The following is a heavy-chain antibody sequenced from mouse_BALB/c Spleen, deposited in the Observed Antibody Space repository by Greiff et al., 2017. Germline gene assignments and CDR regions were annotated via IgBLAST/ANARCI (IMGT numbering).Heavy chain of an antibody. CDR2: ISYDGSN. J-gene: IGHJ3*01. Sequence: EVKLEESGPGLVKPSQSLSLTCSVTGYSITSGYYWNWIRQFPGNKLEWMGYISYDGSNNYNPSLKNRISITRDTSKNQFFLKLNSVTTEDTATYYCARGGYDAPWFAYWGQGTLVTVSA. V-gene: IGHV3-6*02. D-gene: IGHD2-2*01. CDR1: GYSITSGYY. CDR3: ARGGYDAPWFAY.